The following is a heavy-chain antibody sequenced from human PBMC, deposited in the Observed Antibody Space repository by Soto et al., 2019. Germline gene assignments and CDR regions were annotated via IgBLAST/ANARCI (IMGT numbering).Heavy chain of an antibody. V-gene: IGHV4-34*01. CDR1: GGSFSCYY. J-gene: IGHJ4*02. CDR3: ARVKIAAAGKKTFDY. D-gene: IGHD6-13*01. Sequence: SETLCLTCAVYGGSFSCYYWSWIRQPPGKGLEWIGEINHSGSTNYNPSLKSRVTISVDTSKNQFSLKLSSVTAADTAVYYCARVKIAAAGKKTFDYWGQGTLVTVSS. CDR2: INHSGST.